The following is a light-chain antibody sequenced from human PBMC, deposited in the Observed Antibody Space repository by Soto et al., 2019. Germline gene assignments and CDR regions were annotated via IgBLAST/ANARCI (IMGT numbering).Light chain of an antibody. Sequence: ELVLTQSPGTLSLSPGERATLSCRGSQTVSSRFLAWYQQKTGQAPRILIYGELSRATGIPDRLSGSGSGTDFNLTISRLEPEDFALYYCQKHATSPLTFGGGTKVDIK. J-gene: IGKJ4*01. CDR2: GEL. V-gene: IGKV3-20*01. CDR3: QKHATSPLT. CDR1: QTVSSRF.